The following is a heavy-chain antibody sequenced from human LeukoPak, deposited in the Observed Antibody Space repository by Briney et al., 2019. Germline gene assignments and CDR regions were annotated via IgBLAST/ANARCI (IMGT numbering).Heavy chain of an antibody. V-gene: IGHV1-8*01. J-gene: IGHJ5*02. CDR3: ARGPLVRLPSSFDP. D-gene: IGHD3-16*02. Sequence: GASVKVSCKASGYTFTSYDINWVRQATGQGLEWMGWMNPNSGNTGSAQRFQGRITMTRDTSISTAYMELSSLRSVDTAVYYCARGPLVRLPSSFDPWGQGTLVTVSS. CDR1: GYTFTSYD. CDR2: MNPNSGNT.